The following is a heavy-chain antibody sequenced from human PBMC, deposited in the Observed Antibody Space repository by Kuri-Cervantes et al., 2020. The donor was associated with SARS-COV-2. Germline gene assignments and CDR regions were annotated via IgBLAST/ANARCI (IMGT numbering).Heavy chain of an antibody. V-gene: IGHV1-18*01. J-gene: IGHJ3*02. D-gene: IGHD3-22*01. CDR2: ISAYNGNT. Sequence: ASVKVSCKASGYTFISYGISWVRQAPGQGLEWMGWISAYNGNTNYAQKLQGRVTMTRDTSTSTVYMELSSLRSEDTAVYYCARVRRYYDSSGSAFDIWGQGTMVTVSS. CDR1: GYTFISYG. CDR3: ARVRRYYDSSGSAFDI.